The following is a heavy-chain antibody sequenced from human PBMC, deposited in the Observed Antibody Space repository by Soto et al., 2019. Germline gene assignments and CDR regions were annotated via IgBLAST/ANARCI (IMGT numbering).Heavy chain of an antibody. D-gene: IGHD6-13*01. CDR2: IYYSGST. CDR1: GGSISSGGYY. CDR3: ARERAAAGPEYTFDY. J-gene: IGHJ4*02. Sequence: QVQLQESGPGLVKPSQTLSLTCTVSGGSISSGGYYWSWIRQHPGKGLEWIGYIYYSGSTSYNPSRKSRVTRSVDTSKNQFSLKLSSVTAADTAVYYCARERAAAGPEYTFDYCGQGTMVTVSS. V-gene: IGHV4-31*03.